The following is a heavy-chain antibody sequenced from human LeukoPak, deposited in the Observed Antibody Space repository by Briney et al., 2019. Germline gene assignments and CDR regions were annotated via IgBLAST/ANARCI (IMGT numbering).Heavy chain of an antibody. CDR1: GFTFSSYA. CDR2: ISYDGSNK. Sequence: GRSLRLSCAASGFTFSSYAMHWVRQAPGKGLEWVAVISYDGSNKYYADSVKGRFTISRDNSKNTLYLQMNSLRAEDTAVYYCAGRYSGYDFRRPGPHYDSSGYYLFGYWGQGTLVTVSS. D-gene: IGHD3-22*01. CDR3: AGRYSGYDFRRPGPHYDSSGYYLFGY. J-gene: IGHJ4*02. V-gene: IGHV3-30*04.